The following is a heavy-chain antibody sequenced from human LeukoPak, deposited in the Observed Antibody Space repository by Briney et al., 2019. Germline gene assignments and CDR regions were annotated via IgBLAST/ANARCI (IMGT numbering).Heavy chain of an antibody. CDR1: GYSISSGYY. V-gene: IGHV4-38-2*01. CDR3: ARILGNYFDY. J-gene: IGHJ4*02. Sequence: SETLSLTCAVSGYSISSGYYWGWIRQPPGKGLEWIGSIYHSGSTYYNPSHKSRVTISVDTSKNQFSLKLSSVTAADTAVYYCARILGNYFDYWGQGTLVTVSS. CDR2: IYHSGST. D-gene: IGHD2-15*01.